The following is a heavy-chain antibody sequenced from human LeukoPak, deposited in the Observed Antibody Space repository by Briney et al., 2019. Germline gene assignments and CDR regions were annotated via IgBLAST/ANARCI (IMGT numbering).Heavy chain of an antibody. Sequence: SETLSLTCTVSGGSISSSYWSWIRQPPGQGLEWIGDIYYSGSTNYNPSLKSRVTMSVDMSNNQFSLKLSSVTAADTAVYYCAKTEGRLSFDCWGQGTLVTVSS. D-gene: IGHD5-12*01. CDR2: IYYSGST. CDR3: AKTEGRLSFDC. J-gene: IGHJ4*02. V-gene: IGHV4-59*08. CDR1: GGSISSSY.